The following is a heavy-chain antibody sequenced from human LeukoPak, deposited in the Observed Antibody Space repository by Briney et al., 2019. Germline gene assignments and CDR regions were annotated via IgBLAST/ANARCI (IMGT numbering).Heavy chain of an antibody. CDR3: AREGTYYDSSGYYVS. CDR1: RFTFSSFA. CDR2: ISGSGGKT. J-gene: IGHJ5*02. D-gene: IGHD3-22*01. Sequence: GGSLRLSCAASRFTFSSFAMTWVRQAPGKGLEWVSVISGSGGKTYYADSVKGRFTLSRDNSNGTLFLEMSSLRVEDTAVYYCAREGTYYDSSGYYVSWGQGTLVTVSS. V-gene: IGHV3-23*01.